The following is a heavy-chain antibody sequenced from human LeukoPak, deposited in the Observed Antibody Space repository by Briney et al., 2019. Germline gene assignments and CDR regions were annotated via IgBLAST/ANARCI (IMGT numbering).Heavy chain of an antibody. V-gene: IGHV3-53*01. D-gene: IGHD3-10*01. CDR1: EVSDTGNY. Sequence: PGGSLRLSCAPSEVSDTGNYMSWVRQAPGKGLEWVSLIYDSGTTHYADSVKGRFTISRDSSKNTVYLQMNYLRVEDTAVYYCAIERDSLIRGVLGGMDVWGKGTTVTVSS. CDR2: IYDSGTT. CDR3: AIERDSLIRGVLGGMDV. J-gene: IGHJ6*04.